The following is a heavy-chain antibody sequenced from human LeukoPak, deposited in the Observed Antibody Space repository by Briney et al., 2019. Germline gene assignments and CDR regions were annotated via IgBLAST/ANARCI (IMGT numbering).Heavy chain of an antibody. V-gene: IGHV1-2*06. D-gene: IGHD1-26*01. CDR3: ARDVGGSYSYDY. CDR1: GYTFTGYY. CDR2: INPNSGGT. J-gene: IGHJ4*02. Sequence: ASVKVSCKASGYTFTGYYMHWVRQAPGQGLEWMGRINPNSGGTNYAQKFQGRVTMTRDTSISTAYRELSRLRADDTAVYYCARDVGGSYSYDYWGQGTLVTVSS.